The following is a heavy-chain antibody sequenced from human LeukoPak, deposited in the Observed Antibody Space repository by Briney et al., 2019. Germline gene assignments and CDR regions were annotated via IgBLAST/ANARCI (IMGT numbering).Heavy chain of an antibody. CDR1: GFTFDDYG. Sequence: GGSLRLSCAASGFTFDDYGMTWVRQAPGKGLEWVSSINWNGGSTGYADSVKGRFTISRDNAKNSLYLQMNSLRAEDTAVYYCAELGITMIGGVWGKGTTVTVSS. CDR3: AELGITMIGGV. D-gene: IGHD3-10*02. CDR2: INWNGGST. J-gene: IGHJ6*04. V-gene: IGHV3-20*04.